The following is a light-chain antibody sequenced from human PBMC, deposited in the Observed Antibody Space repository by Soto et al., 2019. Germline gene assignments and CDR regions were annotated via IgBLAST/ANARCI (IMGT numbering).Light chain of an antibody. CDR3: MQAKQWPFA. Sequence: VVMTQSPLSLPVTLGQPASISCRSSQSLVHSDGNTYLEWFQQRPGQSPRRLIYKVSNRDSGVPDRMSGSGSGTDFTLILSRVEAEDVGVYYCMQAKQWPFAFGPGTKVDIK. CDR1: QSLVHSDGNTY. CDR2: KVS. J-gene: IGKJ3*01. V-gene: IGKV2-30*02.